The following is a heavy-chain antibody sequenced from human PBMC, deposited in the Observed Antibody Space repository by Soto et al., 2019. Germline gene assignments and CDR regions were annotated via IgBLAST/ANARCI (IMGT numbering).Heavy chain of an antibody. D-gene: IGHD2-21*02. J-gene: IGHJ5*02. CDR1: GGSVSSGSYY. V-gene: IGHV4-61*01. Sequence: SETLSLTCTVSGGSVSSGSYYWSWIRQPPGKGLEWIGYIYYSGSTNYNPSLKSRVTISVDTSKNQFSLKLSSVTAADTAVYYCAGAYCGGDCYWGNWFDHWGQGTLVTVSP. CDR2: IYYSGST. CDR3: AGAYCGGDCYWGNWFDH.